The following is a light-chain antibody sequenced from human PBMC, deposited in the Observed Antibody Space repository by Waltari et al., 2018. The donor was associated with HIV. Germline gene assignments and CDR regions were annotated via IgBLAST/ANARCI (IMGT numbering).Light chain of an antibody. CDR1: ALAKQF. J-gene: IGLJ3*02. Sequence: SFDLRQAPALSVSPGQTARITCSGDALAKQFCYWYQQKPGQAPVLVIYNDNGRPSGIPRRFAGTSAATAAMLTIGGLQAEDEDDYYCQSADSSVTYEVVCGGGTKLTVL. V-gene: IGLV3-25*03. CDR2: NDN. CDR3: QSADSSVTYEVV.